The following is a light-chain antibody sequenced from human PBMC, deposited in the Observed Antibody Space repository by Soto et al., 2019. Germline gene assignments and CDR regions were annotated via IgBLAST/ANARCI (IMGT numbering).Light chain of an antibody. CDR2: SKN. Sequence: QSVLTQPPSASGTPGQRVTISCSGSSSNIGSNTVNWYQQLPGTAPKLLIYSKNQRPSGVPDRFSGSKSGTSASLAISGLQSEDEADYYCAAWDDSLNGLYVFGTGTKLTVL. V-gene: IGLV1-44*01. J-gene: IGLJ1*01. CDR1: SSNIGSNT. CDR3: AAWDDSLNGLYV.